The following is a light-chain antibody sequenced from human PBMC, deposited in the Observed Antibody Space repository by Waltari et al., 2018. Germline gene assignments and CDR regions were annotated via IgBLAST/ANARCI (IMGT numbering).Light chain of an antibody. J-gene: IGKJ3*01. V-gene: IGKV1-5*03. CDR1: HSISTW. CDR3: QQFNTYPIP. CDR2: GAS. Sequence: DIQMTQSPSTLSASVGDRVTITCRASHSISTWLAWYQQKPGKAPKLLIYGASRLENGVPSRFSGSGSGTEFTLTISSLQPDDFATYYCQQFNTYPIPFGRGTKVDIK.